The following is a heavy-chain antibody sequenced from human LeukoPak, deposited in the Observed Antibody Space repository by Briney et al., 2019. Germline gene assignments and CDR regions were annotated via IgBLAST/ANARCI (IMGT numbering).Heavy chain of an antibody. CDR3: AGLRGKITTIDY. D-gene: IGHD4-11*01. CDR1: EFTFSSYW. J-gene: IGHJ4*02. Sequence: PGGSLRLSCVASEFTFSSYWMHWVRQAPGEGLGWDSVINSDGSTTLYADSVKGRFTISRDNAKNTLYLQMNSLRAEDTAVYYCAGLRGKITTIDYWGQGTLVTVSS. V-gene: IGHV3-74*03. CDR2: INSDGSTT.